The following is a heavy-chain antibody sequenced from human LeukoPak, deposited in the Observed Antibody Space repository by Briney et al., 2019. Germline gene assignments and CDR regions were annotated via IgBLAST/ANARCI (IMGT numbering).Heavy chain of an antibody. D-gene: IGHD3-10*01. J-gene: IGHJ1*01. CDR2: IRAGGGST. V-gene: IGHV3-23*01. CDR3: ASHGVTMEEHFQH. CDR1: GFTFRCYA. Sequence: PGGPLRLSCAASGFTFRCYAMTWLRQAPGKGLEWVSAIRAGGGSTYYADSVKGRFSISRDNSKNTLYLQMNSLRAEDTAIYYCASHGVTMEEHFQHWGQGTLVTVSS.